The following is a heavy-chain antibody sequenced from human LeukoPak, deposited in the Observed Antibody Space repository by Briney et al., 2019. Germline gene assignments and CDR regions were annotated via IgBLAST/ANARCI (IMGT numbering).Heavy chain of an antibody. V-gene: IGHV3-74*01. CDR3: TRELPREVTLDY. D-gene: IGHD2-21*02. Sequence: GESLRLSWAASGFTFISYGMHLIRQSPGKGLVWVSRINTDGSSTSYADSVKGRFTVSRDNAKNTVYLQVNSLRAEDTAVYFCTRELPREVTLDYWGQGTLVTVSS. J-gene: IGHJ4*01. CDR1: GFTFISYG. CDR2: INTDGSST.